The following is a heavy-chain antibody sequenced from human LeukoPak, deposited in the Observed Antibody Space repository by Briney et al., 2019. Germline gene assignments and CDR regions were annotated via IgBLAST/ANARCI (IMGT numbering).Heavy chain of an antibody. CDR2: IYSGGNT. CDR1: GFTVSSKS. V-gene: IGHV3-53*01. D-gene: IGHD3-22*01. CDR3: ARRAGDYSHPYDY. Sequence: PGGSLRLSCTVSGFTVSSKSMSWVRQAPGKGLEWVSFIYSGGNTHNSDSVKGRFTISRDNSKNTLYLQMNSLRAEDTAVYYCARRAGDYSHPYDYWGQGTLVTVSS. J-gene: IGHJ4*02.